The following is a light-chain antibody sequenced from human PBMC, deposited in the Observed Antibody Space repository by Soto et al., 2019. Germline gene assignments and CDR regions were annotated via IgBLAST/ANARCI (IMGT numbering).Light chain of an antibody. CDR3: QQYYSAPRM. CDR1: QSVGDNS. V-gene: IGKV3-20*01. Sequence: EIVLTQSPGTLSLSPGERATLSCRASQSVGDNSLTWYQQKPGQAPRLLFYAASNRTTGIPDRFSGSGSETDFTLTISRLEPEDVAVYYCQQYYSAPRMFGQGTKVEIK. J-gene: IGKJ1*01. CDR2: AAS.